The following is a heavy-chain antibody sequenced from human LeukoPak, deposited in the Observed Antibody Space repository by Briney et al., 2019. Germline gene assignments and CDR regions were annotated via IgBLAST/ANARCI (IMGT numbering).Heavy chain of an antibody. J-gene: IGHJ6*02. CDR2: IIPIFGTA. CDR1: GGTFTSYA. Sequence: ASVKVSCKASGGTFTSYAITWVRQAPGQGLEWMGGIIPIFGTANYAQKFQGRVTITTDESTSTAYMELSSLRSDDTAVYYCAREESSGYLGYYYYGMDVWGQGTTVTVSS. D-gene: IGHD3-22*01. CDR3: AREESSGYLGYYYYGMDV. V-gene: IGHV1-69*05.